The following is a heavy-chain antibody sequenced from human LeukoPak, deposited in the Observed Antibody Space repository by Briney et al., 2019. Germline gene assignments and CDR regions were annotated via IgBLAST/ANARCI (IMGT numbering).Heavy chain of an antibody. CDR3: ARDCSGGSCPSGFFDY. Sequence: PGRSLRLSCAASGFTLSSYSMNWVRQAPGKGPEWVSFISGSGSYIYYADSVKGRFTISRDNAKNSLYLQMSSLSAEDMAVYYCARDCSGGSCPSGFFDYWGQGALVTVSS. CDR1: GFTLSSYS. V-gene: IGHV3-21*01. D-gene: IGHD2-15*01. J-gene: IGHJ4*02. CDR2: ISGSGSYI.